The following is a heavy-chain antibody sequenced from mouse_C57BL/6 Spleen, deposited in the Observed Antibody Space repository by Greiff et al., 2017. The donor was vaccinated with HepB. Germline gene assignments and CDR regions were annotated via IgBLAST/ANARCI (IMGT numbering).Heavy chain of an antibody. V-gene: IGHV1-62-2*01. Sequence: LQESGAELVKPGASVKLSCKASGYTFTEYTIHWVKQRSGQGLEWIGWFYPGSGSIKYNEKFKDKATLTADKSSSTVYMELSRLTSEDSAVYFCARHPHYYGSSPYWDFDVWGTGTTVTVSS. CDR1: GYTFTEYT. CDR3: ARHPHYYGSSPYWDFDV. D-gene: IGHD1-1*01. J-gene: IGHJ1*03. CDR2: FYPGSGSI.